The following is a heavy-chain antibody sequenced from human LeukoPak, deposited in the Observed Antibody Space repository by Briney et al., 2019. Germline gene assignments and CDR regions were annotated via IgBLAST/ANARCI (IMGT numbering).Heavy chain of an antibody. CDR2: IYSGDSDT. CDR3: ARPERAQDAFDI. J-gene: IGHJ3*02. Sequence: GESLKISCKVSGYIFTNYWIGWVRQMPGEGLEWVGIIYSGDSDTRYSPSFQGQVTISADKSISTAYLQWSSLRASDTAMYYCARPERAQDAFDIWGRGTMVAVSS. D-gene: IGHD1-26*01. CDR1: GYIFTNYW. V-gene: IGHV5-51*01.